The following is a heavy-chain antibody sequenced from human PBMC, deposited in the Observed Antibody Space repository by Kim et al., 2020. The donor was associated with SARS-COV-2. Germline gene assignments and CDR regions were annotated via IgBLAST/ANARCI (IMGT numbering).Heavy chain of an antibody. V-gene: IGHV4-31*03. CDR2: IYYSGST. Sequence: SETLSLTCTVSGGSISSGGYYWSWIRQHPGKGLEWIGYIYYSGSTYYNPSLKSRVTISVDTSKNQFSLKLSSVTAADTAVYYCARGLGYYDSSGQDSYQFDYWGQGTLVTVSS. CDR1: GGSISSGGYY. J-gene: IGHJ4*02. D-gene: IGHD3-22*01. CDR3: ARGLGYYDSSGQDSYQFDY.